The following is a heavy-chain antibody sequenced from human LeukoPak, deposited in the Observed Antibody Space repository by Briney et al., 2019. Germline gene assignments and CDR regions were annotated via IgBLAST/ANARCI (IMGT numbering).Heavy chain of an antibody. CDR2: INPSGGST. Sequence: GASVKVSCKASGYTFTSYYMHWVRQAPRQGREWMGIINPSGGSTSYAQKFQGRVTMTRDTSTSTVYMELSSLRSEDTAVYYCAREGYSSSPELGAFDIWGQGTMVTVSS. J-gene: IGHJ3*02. CDR3: AREGYSSSPELGAFDI. D-gene: IGHD6-13*01. V-gene: IGHV1-46*01. CDR1: GYTFTSYY.